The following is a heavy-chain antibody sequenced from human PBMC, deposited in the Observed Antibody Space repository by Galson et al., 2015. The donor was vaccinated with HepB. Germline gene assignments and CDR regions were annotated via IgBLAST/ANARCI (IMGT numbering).Heavy chain of an antibody. CDR1: GYTFTTYG. D-gene: IGHD5-24*01. Sequence: QSGAEVKKPGASVKVSCKASGYTFTTYGVSWVRQAPGQGLEWMGRISAYNGNTDYAQRFQGRVTMTTATFTSTAYMELRSLRSDDTAIYYCARGGVATIGGPTFDYWGQGTLVTVSS. V-gene: IGHV1-18*01. CDR2: ISAYNGNT. J-gene: IGHJ4*02. CDR3: ARGGVATIGGPTFDY.